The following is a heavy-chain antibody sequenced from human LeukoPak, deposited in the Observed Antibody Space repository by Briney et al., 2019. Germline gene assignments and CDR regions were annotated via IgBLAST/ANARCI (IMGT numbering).Heavy chain of an antibody. CDR3: ARGSSDFWSGYFSE. Sequence: SETLSLTCTVSGGSISSYYWSWIRQPPGKGLEWIGYIYYSGSTNYNPSLKSRVTISVDTSKNQFSLKLSSVTAADTAVYYCARGSSDFWSGYFSEWGQGTLVTVSS. CDR1: GGSISSYY. CDR2: IYYSGST. D-gene: IGHD3-3*01. V-gene: IGHV4-59*01. J-gene: IGHJ4*02.